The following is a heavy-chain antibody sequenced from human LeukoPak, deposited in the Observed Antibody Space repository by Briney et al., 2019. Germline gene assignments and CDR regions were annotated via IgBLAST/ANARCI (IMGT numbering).Heavy chain of an antibody. CDR3: AKEIGRLGVPLYDY. J-gene: IGHJ4*02. V-gene: IGHV3-23*01. CDR1: GFTVSTYA. Sequence: GGSLRLSCAASGFTVSTYAMSWVRQAPGEGLEWVAGISDNGGGPYYADSLKGRFTISRDNSKNILYLQMNSLRAEDTAVYYCAKEIGRLGVPLYDYWGRGTLVTASS. D-gene: IGHD3/OR15-3a*01. CDR2: ISDNGGGP.